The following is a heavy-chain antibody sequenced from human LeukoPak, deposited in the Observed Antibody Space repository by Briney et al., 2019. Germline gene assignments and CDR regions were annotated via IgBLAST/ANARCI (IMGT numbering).Heavy chain of an antibody. CDR2: INNDGSST. V-gene: IGHV3-74*01. CDR3: TRQWGGFDI. D-gene: IGHD3-10*01. J-gene: IGHJ3*02. CDR1: GFTFSSYW. Sequence: HPGGSLRLSCAASGFTFSSYWMHWVRQAPGKGLVWVSRINNDGSSTNYADSVKGRFTISRDNAKNTLFLRMNSLRADDTAVYYCTRQWGGFDIWGQGTMVTVSS.